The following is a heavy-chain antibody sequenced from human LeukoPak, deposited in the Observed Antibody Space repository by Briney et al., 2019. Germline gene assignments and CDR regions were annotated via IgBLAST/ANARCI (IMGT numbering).Heavy chain of an antibody. J-gene: IGHJ5*02. CDR1: GYTFTSYD. V-gene: IGHV1-8*03. CDR3: ARGPPSYSSSSYWFDP. CDR2: MNPNSGNT. Sequence: ASVKVSCKASGYTFTSYDINWVRQATVQGPEWMGWMNPNSGNTGYAQKFQGRVTITRNTSISTAYMELSSLRSEDTAVYYCARGPPSYSSSSYWFDPWGQGTLVTVSS. D-gene: IGHD6-13*01.